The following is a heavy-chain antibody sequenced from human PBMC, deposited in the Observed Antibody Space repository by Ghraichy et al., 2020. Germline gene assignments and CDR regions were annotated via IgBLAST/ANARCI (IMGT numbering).Heavy chain of an antibody. CDR3: ATGGGYYYDL. V-gene: IGHV3-74*03. CDR1: GLTFSNYW. J-gene: IGHJ2*01. CDR2: INSDGSGT. Sequence: GGSLRLSCAASGLTFSNYWMHWVRQAPGKGLVWVSRINSDGSGTTYADSVKGRFTISRDNARNTVHLQLNSLRAEDTAVYFCATGGGYYYDLWGRGTLVTVSS. D-gene: IGHD3-16*01.